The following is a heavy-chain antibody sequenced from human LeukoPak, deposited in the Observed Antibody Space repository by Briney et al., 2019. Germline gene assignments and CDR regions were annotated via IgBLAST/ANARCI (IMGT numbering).Heavy chain of an antibody. Sequence: SETLSLTCTVSGGSISSYYWSWIRQPPGKGLEWIGYIYYSGSTNYNPSLKSRVTISVDTSKNQFSLKLSSVTAADTAVYYCARHEGGGFDYWGQGTLVTVSS. CDR3: ARHEGGGFDY. CDR2: IYYSGST. CDR1: GGSISSYY. J-gene: IGHJ4*02. D-gene: IGHD3-16*01. V-gene: IGHV4-59*08.